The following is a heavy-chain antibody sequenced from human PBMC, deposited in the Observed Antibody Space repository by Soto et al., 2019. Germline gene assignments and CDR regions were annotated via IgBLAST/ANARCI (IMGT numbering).Heavy chain of an antibody. D-gene: IGHD1-7*01. CDR2: IYSSGST. J-gene: IGHJ5*02. Sequence: SETLLLPCTVCGDSVSCYRFYWIWIRQAPGKGLEWIGFIYSSGSTTYYPYLKRRVTMTPATYNNKSSLKLRSVTPADDAVYFCARVNGGRNYFDPWGQGTLVTVSS. CDR1: GDSVSCYRFY. V-gene: IGHV4-61*01. CDR3: ARVNGGRNYFDP.